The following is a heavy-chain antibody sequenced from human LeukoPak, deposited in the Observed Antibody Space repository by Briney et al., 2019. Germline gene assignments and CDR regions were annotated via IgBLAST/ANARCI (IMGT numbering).Heavy chain of an antibody. CDR1: GFTFSSHA. CDR3: ARDVTDPYSWDF. V-gene: IGHV3-30*04. CDR2: IAYDGRRK. Sequence: GRSLRLSCEASGFTFSSHAMHWVRQAPGKGLEWVAFIAYDGRRKHYADSVKGRFTISRDNSRDTLSLEMNSLGGEDTAVYYCARDVTDPYSWDFWGQGTLVTVSS. J-gene: IGHJ4*02. D-gene: IGHD2-15*01.